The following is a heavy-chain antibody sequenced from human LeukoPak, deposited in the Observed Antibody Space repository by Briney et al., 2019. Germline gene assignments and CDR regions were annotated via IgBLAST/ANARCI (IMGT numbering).Heavy chain of an antibody. CDR2: INPNSGGT. D-gene: IGHD3-3*01. CDR1: GYTFTDYY. CDR3: ATFLSTTIQANVDN. V-gene: IGHV1-2*02. J-gene: IGHJ4*02. Sequence: ASVKVSCKASGYTFTDYYIDWVRQAPGQGLEWMGWINPNSGGTYYAQKFQDGVTMTRDTSIRTAYMEVSSLRSDDTAVYYCATFLSTTIQANVDNWGQGTLVTVSS.